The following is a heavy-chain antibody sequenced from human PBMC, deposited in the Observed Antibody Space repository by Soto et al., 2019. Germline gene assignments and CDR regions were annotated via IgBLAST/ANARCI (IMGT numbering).Heavy chain of an antibody. CDR1: GFTFSSHG. CDR2: ISYDGSNK. Sequence: GGSLRLSCAASGFTFSSHGMHWVRQAPGKGLEWVAVISYDGSNKYYADSVKGRFTISRDNSKNTLYLQMNSLRAEDTAVYYCAKDSIAAAGYQIFDYWGQGTLVTVSS. D-gene: IGHD6-13*01. V-gene: IGHV3-30*18. J-gene: IGHJ4*02. CDR3: AKDSIAAAGYQIFDY.